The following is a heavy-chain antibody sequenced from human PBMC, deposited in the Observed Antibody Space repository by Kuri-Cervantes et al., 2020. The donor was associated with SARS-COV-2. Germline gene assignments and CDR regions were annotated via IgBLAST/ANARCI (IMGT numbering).Heavy chain of an antibody. D-gene: IGHD3-3*01. J-gene: IGHJ6*03. Sequence: LRLSCAVSGVSVSGGTYYWSWIRQPAGKGLEWIGHLDTSGSTTYNPSLKSRVITSIDTSKNQVSLRLTSATAADTAVYYCARDSRSWYQVLLDRYSYSYMDVWGKGTTVTVSS. V-gene: IGHV4-61*09. CDR2: LDTSGST. CDR3: ARDSRSWYQVLLDRYSYSYMDV. CDR1: GVSVSGGTYY.